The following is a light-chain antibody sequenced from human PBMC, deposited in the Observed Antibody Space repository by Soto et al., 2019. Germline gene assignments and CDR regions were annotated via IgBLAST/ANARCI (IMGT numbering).Light chain of an antibody. V-gene: IGKV1-6*01. CDR1: QDIRNE. Sequence: AIQMTQSPSSLSASVGDRVTITCRPSQDIRNELGWYQQKPGKAPKLLIYAASSLQSGVPSRFSGSGSGTDFTLTISSLQPEDFATYYCLQDYNYPWTFGQGTKVEIK. J-gene: IGKJ1*01. CDR2: AAS. CDR3: LQDYNYPWT.